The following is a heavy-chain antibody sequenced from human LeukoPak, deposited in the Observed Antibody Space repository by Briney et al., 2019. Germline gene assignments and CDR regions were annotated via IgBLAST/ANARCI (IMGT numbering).Heavy chain of an antibody. D-gene: IGHD1-26*01. J-gene: IGHJ4*02. V-gene: IGHV4-59*01. Sequence: SETLSLTCTVSGGSISSNYWSWIRQPPGKGLEWIGYVYDSGSPNYNPSLRSRVTISIDTSKNQFSLKLSSVTTADTAVYYCARRSIVGARDYWGQGTLVTVSS. CDR1: GGSISSNY. CDR3: ARRSIVGARDY. CDR2: VYDSGSP.